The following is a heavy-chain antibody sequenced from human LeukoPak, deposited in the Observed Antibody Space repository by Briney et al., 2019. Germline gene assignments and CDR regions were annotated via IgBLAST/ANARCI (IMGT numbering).Heavy chain of an antibody. D-gene: IGHD4-17*01. J-gene: IGHJ3*02. Sequence: EASVKVSCKASGYTFTSYYMHWVRQAPGQGLEWMGWINPNSGGTNYAQKFRGRVTMTRDTSISTAYMELSRLRSDDTAVYYCARNYGDYNDAFDIWGQGTMVTVSS. CDR2: INPNSGGT. CDR1: GYTFTSYY. CDR3: ARNYGDYNDAFDI. V-gene: IGHV1-2*02.